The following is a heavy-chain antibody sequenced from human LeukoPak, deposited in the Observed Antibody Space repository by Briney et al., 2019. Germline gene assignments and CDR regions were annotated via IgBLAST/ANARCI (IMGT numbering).Heavy chain of an antibody. CDR2: ISWNSGSI. J-gene: IGHJ5*02. V-gene: IGHV3-9*01. CDR3: AKDTRDGYSYGYNWFDP. CDR1: GFTFDDYA. Sequence: PGASLRLSCAASGFTFDDYAMHSVRQAPGKCLEWVSGISWNSGSIGYADSVQGRFTISRDNAKNSLYLQMNSLRAEDTALYYCAKDTRDGYSYGYNWFDPWGQGTLVTVSS. D-gene: IGHD5-18*01.